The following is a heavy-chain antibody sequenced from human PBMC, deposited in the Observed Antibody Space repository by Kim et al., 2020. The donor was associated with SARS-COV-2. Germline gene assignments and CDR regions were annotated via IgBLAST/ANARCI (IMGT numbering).Heavy chain of an antibody. CDR2: IIPIFGTA. V-gene: IGHV1-69*13. CDR1: GGTFSSYA. D-gene: IGHD3-22*01. J-gene: IGHJ3*02. Sequence: SVKVSCKASGGTFSSYAISWVRQAPGQGLEWMGGIIPIFGTANYAQKFQGRVTITADESTSTAYMELSSLRSEDTAVYYCARAVTLKITMIVVVFPDAFDIWGQGTMVTVSS. CDR3: ARAVTLKITMIVVVFPDAFDI.